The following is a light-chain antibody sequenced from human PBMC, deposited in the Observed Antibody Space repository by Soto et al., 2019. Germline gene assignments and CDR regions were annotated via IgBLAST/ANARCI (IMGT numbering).Light chain of an antibody. CDR3: QQYYTTPSYT. CDR1: QSVLYSSNNKNY. V-gene: IGKV4-1*01. J-gene: IGKJ2*01. Sequence: DIVMTQSPDSLAVSLGERATINCKSSQSVLYSSNNKNYLAWYQQKPGQPPKLLIYWASARKSGVPDRFSGSGSGTDFTLTISSVQAEDVAVYYCQQYYTTPSYTFGQGTKLEIK. CDR2: WAS.